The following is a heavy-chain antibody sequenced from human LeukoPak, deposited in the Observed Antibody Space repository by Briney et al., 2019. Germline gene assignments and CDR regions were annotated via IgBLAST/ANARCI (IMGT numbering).Heavy chain of an antibody. D-gene: IGHD5-12*01. V-gene: IGHV3-30*02. CDR3: AKGVGPRTVDIVATTLDY. Sequence: GGSLRLSCAASGFTFSSYGMHWVRQAPGKGLEWVAFIRYDGSNKYYADSVKGRFTTSRDNSKNTLYLQMNSLRAEDTAVYYCAKGVGPRTVDIVATTLDYWGQGTLVTVSS. CDR1: GFTFSSYG. J-gene: IGHJ4*02. CDR2: IRYDGSNK.